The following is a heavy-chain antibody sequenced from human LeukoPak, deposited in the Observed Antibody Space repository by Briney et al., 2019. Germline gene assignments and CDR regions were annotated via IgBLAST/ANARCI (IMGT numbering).Heavy chain of an antibody. J-gene: IGHJ4*02. D-gene: IGHD3-10*01. CDR3: ARDEAYYGSGSYCFVDY. CDR1: GFTFSSYA. Sequence: GRSLRLSCAASGFTFSSYAMHWVRQAPGKGLEWVAVISYDGSNKYYADSVKGRFTISRDNSKNTLYLQMNSLRAEDTAVYYCARDEAYYGSGSYCFVDYWGQGTLVTVSS. V-gene: IGHV3-30-3*01. CDR2: ISYDGSNK.